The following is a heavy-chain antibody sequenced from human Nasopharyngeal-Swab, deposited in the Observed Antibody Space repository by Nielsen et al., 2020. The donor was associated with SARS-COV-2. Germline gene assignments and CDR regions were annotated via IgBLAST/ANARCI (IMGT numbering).Heavy chain of an antibody. D-gene: IGHD6-13*01. CDR2: ISSSSTI. CDR1: GFTFSSYS. CDR3: AKEDVVGEVVGSSSWFGAFDI. V-gene: IGHV3-48*01. Sequence: GESLKISCAASGFTFSSYSMNWVRQAPGKGLEWVSYISSSSTIYYADSVKGRFTISRDNAKNSLYLQMNSLRAEDTAVYYCAKEDVVGEVVGSSSWFGAFDIWGQGTMVTVSS. J-gene: IGHJ3*02.